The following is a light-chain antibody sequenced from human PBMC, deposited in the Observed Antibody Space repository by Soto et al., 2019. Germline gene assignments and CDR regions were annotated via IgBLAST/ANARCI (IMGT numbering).Light chain of an antibody. CDR2: GVS. J-gene: IGKJ5*01. Sequence: ELVLTQSPATLYLSPWESATLYFRASQPVSSNFLAWYQQEPGQAPRLLIYGVSSRASGIPDRFFGSGSGTDFTLTINRLEPEDFAVYYCQQYANSPITFGQGTRLEIK. V-gene: IGKV3-20*01. CDR1: QPVSSNF. CDR3: QQYANSPIT.